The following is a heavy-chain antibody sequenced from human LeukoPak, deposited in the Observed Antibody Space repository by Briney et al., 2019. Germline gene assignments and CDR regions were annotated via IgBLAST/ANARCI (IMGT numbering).Heavy chain of an antibody. V-gene: IGHV4-34*01. CDR3: ARGQWFRAF. CDR1: GGYFSGYY. J-gene: IGHJ4*02. Sequence: SETLSLTCAVYGGYFSGYYWTWIRQPPGKGLEWIGEIHSSGSASYNPSLKSRVTISEDTSKNQFSLKMNSVTAADTAVYYCARGQWFRAFWSRGTPVTVSS. D-gene: IGHD3-10*01. CDR2: IHSSGSA.